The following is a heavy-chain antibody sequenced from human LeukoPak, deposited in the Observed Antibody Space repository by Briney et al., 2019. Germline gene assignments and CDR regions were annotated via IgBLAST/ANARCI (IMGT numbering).Heavy chain of an antibody. J-gene: IGHJ4*02. CDR1: GFTFSSYA. CDR2: ISGSGGNT. D-gene: IGHD6-19*01. CDR3: AKDLRGGIGVAGIFDY. V-gene: IGHV3-23*01. Sequence: PGGSLRLSCAASGFTFSSYAMSWVRQAPGKGLEWVSAISGSGGNTYYADSVKGRFTISRDNSKNTLYLQMDSLRAEDTAVYYCAKDLRGGIGVAGIFDYWGQGTLVTVSS.